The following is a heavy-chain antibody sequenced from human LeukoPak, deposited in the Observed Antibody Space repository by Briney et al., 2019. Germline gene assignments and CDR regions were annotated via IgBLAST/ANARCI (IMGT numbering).Heavy chain of an antibody. V-gene: IGHV5-51*01. J-gene: IGHJ3*02. D-gene: IGHD1-1*01. CDR2: IYPGDSDT. CDR1: GYSFTSYW. Sequence: GESLKISCKGSGYSFTSYWIGWVRQMPGKGLEWMGIIYPGDSDTRYSPSFQGQVTISADKSISTAYLQWSSLKASDTAVYYCARQGSTTGTSGAFDIWGQGTMVTVSS. CDR3: ARQGSTTGTSGAFDI.